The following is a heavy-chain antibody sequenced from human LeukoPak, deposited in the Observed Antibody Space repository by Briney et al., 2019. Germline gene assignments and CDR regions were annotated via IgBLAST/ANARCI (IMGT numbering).Heavy chain of an antibody. J-gene: IGHJ2*01. CDR3: ARDLRQRDWYFDL. V-gene: IGHV4-4*07. CDR2: IYTSGST. Sequence: PSETLSLTCTVSGGSISRYYWSWIRQPAGKGLEWIGRIYTSGSTNYNPSLKSRVTMSVDTSKNQFSLKLSSVTAADTAVYYCARDLRQRDWYFDLWGRGTLVTVSS. CDR1: GGSISRYY.